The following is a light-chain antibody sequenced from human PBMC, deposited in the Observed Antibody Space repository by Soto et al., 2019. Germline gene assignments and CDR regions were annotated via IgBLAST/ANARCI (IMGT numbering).Light chain of an antibody. V-gene: IGKV1-9*01. CDR3: QQVKTYTRT. CDR1: QAVPNN. Sequence: DLHLTQSPSFLSASVGDRVTITCRPSQAVPNNMAWYQQKPGKPPKLLIYEESTLHSGVPSRFSVRKSGTQFTLTIDSLQPEDFATYYCQQVKTYTRTFGGGTKVEIK. CDR2: EES. J-gene: IGKJ4*01.